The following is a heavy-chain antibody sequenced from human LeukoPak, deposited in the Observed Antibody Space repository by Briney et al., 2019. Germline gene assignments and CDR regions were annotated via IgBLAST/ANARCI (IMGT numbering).Heavy chain of an antibody. CDR2: IWSDGTNR. Sequence: GGSLRLSCAASGFIFSHYALHWVRQAPGKGLEWVAVIWSDGTNRYYGDSVKGRFSISRDDSQKRVFLQMNNLRAGDTAVYYCARDAQRGFDYSNSLQYWGQGALVTASS. V-gene: IGHV3-33*01. D-gene: IGHD4-11*01. CDR1: GFIFSHYA. J-gene: IGHJ4*02. CDR3: ARDAQRGFDYSNSLQY.